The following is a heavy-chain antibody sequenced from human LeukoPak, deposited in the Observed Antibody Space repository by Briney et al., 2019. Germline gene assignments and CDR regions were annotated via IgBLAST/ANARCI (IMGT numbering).Heavy chain of an antibody. CDR2: MNPDSGNT. J-gene: IGHJ4*02. CDR1: GHTFTSYD. D-gene: IGHD6-13*01. V-gene: IGHV1-8*01. CDR3: ARRIAAAGVGIVY. Sequence: ASVKVSCKASGHTFTSYDINWVRQATGQGPEWMGWMNPDSGNTGYAQKFQGRVTTTRNPSISTAYMELSSLTSEDTAVYYCARRIAAAGVGIVYWGQGTLVTVSS.